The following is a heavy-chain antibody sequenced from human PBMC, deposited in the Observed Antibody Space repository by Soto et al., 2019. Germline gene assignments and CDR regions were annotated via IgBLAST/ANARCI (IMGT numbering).Heavy chain of an antibody. CDR1: GGSFGNSA. J-gene: IGHJ4*02. D-gene: IGHD3-3*01. Sequence: QVLLVQSGAEVKKPGSSVKISCKASGGSFGNSAINWVRQTPGQGLEWLGGFIPVYRTLNYAQKFQGRVTITADESTGTAYMTLIGLASNDTAVYYCATGVICIGYFTVDSWGQGTRVTVSS. V-gene: IGHV1-69*01. CDR3: ATGVICIGYFTVDS. CDR2: FIPVYRTL.